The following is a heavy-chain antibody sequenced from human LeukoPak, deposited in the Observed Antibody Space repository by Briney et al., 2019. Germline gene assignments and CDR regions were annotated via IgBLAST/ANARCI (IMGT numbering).Heavy chain of an antibody. Sequence: KPSGTLSLTCAVSGGSISSSNWWRWVRQPPGKGLEWSGEIYHSGSTNYNPSLKSRVTISVDKSKNQFSLKLSSVTAADTAVYYCARNYFGSGTYPFDYWGQGTLVTVSS. CDR2: IYHSGST. D-gene: IGHD3-10*01. J-gene: IGHJ4*02. CDR1: GGSISSSNW. V-gene: IGHV4-4*02. CDR3: ARNYFGSGTYPFDY.